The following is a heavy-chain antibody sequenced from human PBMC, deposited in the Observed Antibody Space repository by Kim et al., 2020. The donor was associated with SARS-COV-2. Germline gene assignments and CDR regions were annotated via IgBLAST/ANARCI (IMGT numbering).Heavy chain of an antibody. J-gene: IGHJ6*02. CDR1: GGSISSYY. D-gene: IGHD4-17*01. V-gene: IGHV4-59*01. Sequence: SETLSLTCTVSGGSISSYYWSWIRQPPGKGLEWIGYIYYSGSTNYNPSLKSRVTISVDTSKNQFSLKLSSVTAADTAVYYCARAYGDGDYVYYYYGMDVWGQGTTVTVSS. CDR2: IYYSGST. CDR3: ARAYGDGDYVYYYYGMDV.